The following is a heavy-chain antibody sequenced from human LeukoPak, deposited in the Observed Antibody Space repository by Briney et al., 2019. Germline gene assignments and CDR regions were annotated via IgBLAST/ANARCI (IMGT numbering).Heavy chain of an antibody. Sequence: SETLSLTCTVSGGSISSYYWSWIRQPPGKGLEWIGYIYYSGSTNYNPSLKSRVTISGDTSKNQFSLKLSSVTAADTAVYYCAREEYYYDSSGYYYGNLGYWGQGTLVTVSS. V-gene: IGHV4-59*12. D-gene: IGHD3-22*01. CDR3: AREEYYYDSSGYYYGNLGY. J-gene: IGHJ4*02. CDR2: IYYSGST. CDR1: GGSISSYY.